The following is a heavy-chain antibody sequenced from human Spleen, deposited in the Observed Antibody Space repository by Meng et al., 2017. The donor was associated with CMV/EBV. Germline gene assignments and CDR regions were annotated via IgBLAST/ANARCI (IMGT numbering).Heavy chain of an antibody. V-gene: IGHV4-39*07. CDR3: ARAPPLVRGRGAWFDP. J-gene: IGHJ5*02. D-gene: IGHD3-10*01. CDR2: IYYTGSS. CDR1: GGSISRSSNY. Sequence: SETLSLTCSVSGGSISRSSNYWGWIRQPPGKGLEWIGSIYYTGSSYYNPSLKSRVTISVDTSENQFSLKLNSVTAADTAVYYCARAPPLVRGRGAWFDPWGQGTLVTVSS.